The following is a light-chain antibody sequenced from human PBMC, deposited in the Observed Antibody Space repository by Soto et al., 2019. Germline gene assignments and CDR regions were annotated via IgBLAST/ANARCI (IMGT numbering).Light chain of an antibody. Sequence: QTVVTQEPSFSVSPGGTVTLTCGLSSGSVSTNHYPSWYQQTPGQAPRTLIYSTDTRSSGVPDRFSASILGNKAALTITGAQPDDECVYYCVLYIGSGIWEFGGGTKLTVL. CDR3: VLYIGSGIWE. CDR2: STD. CDR1: SGSVSTNHY. V-gene: IGLV8-61*01. J-gene: IGLJ3*02.